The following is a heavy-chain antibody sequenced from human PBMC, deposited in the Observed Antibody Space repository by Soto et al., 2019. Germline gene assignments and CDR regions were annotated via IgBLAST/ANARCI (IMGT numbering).Heavy chain of an antibody. CDR2: ISGSGGST. CDR1: GLVFSSYA. CDR3: AREPYSSGWFDY. V-gene: IGHV3-23*01. D-gene: IGHD6-19*01. Sequence: EVQLLESGVGLVQPGGSLRLSCAASGLVFSSYAMSWVRQAPGKGLEWVSAISGSGGSTYYADSVKGRFTISRDNSKNMLYLQMNSLRAEDTAVYYCAREPYSSGWFDYWGQGTLVTVSS. J-gene: IGHJ5*01.